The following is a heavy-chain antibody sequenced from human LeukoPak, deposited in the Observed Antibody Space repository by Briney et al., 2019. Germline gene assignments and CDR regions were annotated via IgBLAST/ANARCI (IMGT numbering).Heavy chain of an antibody. V-gene: IGHV3-7*01. J-gene: IGHJ4*02. Sequence: PGGSLRLSCAASRFTFSTYWMSWVRQAPGKGLEWVANIKQDGSEKYYVDSVKGRFTISRDNAKNSLYLQMNTLRPEDTAVYYCARERQNKDFWSGGDDWGQGTLVTVSS. D-gene: IGHD3-3*01. CDR1: RFTFSTYW. CDR3: ARERQNKDFWSGGDD. CDR2: IKQDGSEK.